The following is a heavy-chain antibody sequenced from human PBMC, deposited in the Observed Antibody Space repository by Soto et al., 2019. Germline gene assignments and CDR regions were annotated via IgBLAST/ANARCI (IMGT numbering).Heavy chain of an antibody. D-gene: IGHD3-16*01. V-gene: IGHV3-30-3*01. CDR3: ARDEAPGGLYWYCDL. Sequence: QVQLVESGGGVVQPGRSLRLSCAASGFTFSNYAMHWVRQAPGKGLEWVAVISYDGSNKYTADSVKGRFTFSRDNSKNMLYVQMNSLRVEDTAVYYCARDEAPGGLYWYCDLWGRGTLVTVSS. J-gene: IGHJ2*01. CDR2: ISYDGSNK. CDR1: GFTFSNYA.